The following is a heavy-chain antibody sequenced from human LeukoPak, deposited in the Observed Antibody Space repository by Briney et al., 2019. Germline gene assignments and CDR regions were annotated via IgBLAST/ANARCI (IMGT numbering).Heavy chain of an antibody. Sequence: ASVKVSCKASGGTFSSYAISWVRQAPGQGLEWMGGIIPIFGTANYAQKFQGRVTITADESTSTAYMELSSLRSEDTAVYYCARVEAYYDILTGYPPGVKNPFDYWGQGTLVTVSS. J-gene: IGHJ4*02. V-gene: IGHV1-69*13. D-gene: IGHD3-9*01. CDR2: IIPIFGTA. CDR1: GGTFSSYA. CDR3: ARVEAYYDILTGYPPGVKNPFDY.